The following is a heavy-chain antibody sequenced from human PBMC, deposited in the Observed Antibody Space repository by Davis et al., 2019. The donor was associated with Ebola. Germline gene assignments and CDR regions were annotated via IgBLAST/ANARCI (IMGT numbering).Heavy chain of an antibody. D-gene: IGHD6-19*01. Sequence: SETLSLTCAVYGGSLRGHYWSWFRQPPGKGLEWIGEINHSGSTNYNPSLKSRVTISVDTSKNQFSLKLSSVTAADTAVYYCARGRYSSGWGYYYGMDVWGQGTTVTVSS. CDR3: ARGRYSSGWGYYYGMDV. J-gene: IGHJ6*02. V-gene: IGHV4-34*01. CDR1: GGSLRGHY. CDR2: INHSGST.